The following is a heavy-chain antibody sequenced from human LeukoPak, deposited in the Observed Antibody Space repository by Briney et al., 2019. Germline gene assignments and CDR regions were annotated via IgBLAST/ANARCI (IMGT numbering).Heavy chain of an antibody. D-gene: IGHD1-26*01. V-gene: IGHV4-39*07. Sequence: MPSETLSLTCTVSGGSISSSSYYWGWIRQPPGKGLEWIGSIYYSGSTYYNPSLKSRVTISVDTSKNQFSLKLSSVTAADTAVYYCARAGERWELPSGAFDIWGQGTMVTVSS. J-gene: IGHJ3*02. CDR3: ARAGERWELPSGAFDI. CDR2: IYYSGST. CDR1: GGSISSSSYY.